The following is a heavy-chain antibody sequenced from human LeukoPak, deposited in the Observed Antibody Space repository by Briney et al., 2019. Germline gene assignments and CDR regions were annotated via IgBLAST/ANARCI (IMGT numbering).Heavy chain of an antibody. CDR1: GGTFSSYA. D-gene: IGHD3-3*01. CDR2: IIPIFGTA. Sequence: GASVKVSCKASGGTFSSYAISWVRQAPGQGLEWMGGIIPIFGTANYAQKFQGRVTITADESTSTAYMELSSLRSEDTAVYYCATVLPPDFWSGYYTPYFDYWGQGTLVTVSS. CDR3: ATVLPPDFWSGYYTPYFDY. J-gene: IGHJ4*02. V-gene: IGHV1-69*01.